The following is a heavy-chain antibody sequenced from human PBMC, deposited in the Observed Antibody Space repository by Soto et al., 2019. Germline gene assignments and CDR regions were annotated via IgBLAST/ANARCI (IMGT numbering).Heavy chain of an antibody. CDR3: AKQDGTGGYYDAFDI. V-gene: IGHV3-23*01. CDR2: ISGGGGNT. J-gene: IGHJ3*02. Sequence: EVQLLESGGGLVQPGGSLRLSCTASGFTFSNYAISWVRQAPGKGLEWVSSISGGGGNTYYADSVKGRFTISRDNSKNTLFLQMNSLRVEDTALYYCAKQDGTGGYYDAFDIWGRGTMVTVSS. D-gene: IGHD3-22*01. CDR1: GFTFSNYA.